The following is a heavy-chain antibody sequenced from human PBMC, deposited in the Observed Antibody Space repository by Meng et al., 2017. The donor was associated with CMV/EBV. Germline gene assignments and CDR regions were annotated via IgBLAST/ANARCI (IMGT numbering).Heavy chain of an antibody. CDR2: IYHSGST. D-gene: IGHD3-3*01. CDR1: GYSISSGSY. Sequence: SETLSLTCTVSGYSISSGSYWGWIRQPPGKGLEWIGSIYHSGSTYYNPSLKSRVTISVDTSKNQFSLKLSSVTAADTAVYYCARVGEGYDFWSGYYTGNWFDPWGQGTLVTVSS. CDR3: ARVGEGYDFWSGYYTGNWFDP. V-gene: IGHV4-38-2*02. J-gene: IGHJ5*02.